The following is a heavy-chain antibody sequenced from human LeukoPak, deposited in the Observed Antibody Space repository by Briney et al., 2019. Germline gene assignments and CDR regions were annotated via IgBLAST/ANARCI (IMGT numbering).Heavy chain of an antibody. Sequence: SQTLSLTCTVSGGSISSGGYYWSWIRQPPGKGLEWIGEINHSGSTNYNPSLKSRVTISVDTSKNQFSLKLSSVTAADTAVYYCARVVSRGYYDFWSGYPRPRPVGMDVWGQGTTVTVSS. V-gene: IGHV4-30-2*01. CDR3: ARVVSRGYYDFWSGYPRPRPVGMDV. D-gene: IGHD3-3*01. J-gene: IGHJ6*02. CDR2: INHSGST. CDR1: GGSISSGGYY.